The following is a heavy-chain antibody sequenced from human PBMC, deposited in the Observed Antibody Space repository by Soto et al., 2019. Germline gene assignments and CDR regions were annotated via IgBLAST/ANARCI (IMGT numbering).Heavy chain of an antibody. CDR2: ISYDGSNK. CDR1: GFTFSSYA. D-gene: IGHD2-2*01. Sequence: GGSLRLSCAASGFTFSSYAMHWVRQAPGKGLEWVAVISYDGSNKYYADSVKGRFTNSRDNSKNTLDLQMNSLRAEDTAGYYGASEPGPIYCSSTSCPNEYYSNYGGNYGMDVWGQGTTVTVSS. J-gene: IGHJ6*02. V-gene: IGHV3-30-3*01. CDR3: ASEPGPIYCSSTSCPNEYYSNYGGNYGMDV.